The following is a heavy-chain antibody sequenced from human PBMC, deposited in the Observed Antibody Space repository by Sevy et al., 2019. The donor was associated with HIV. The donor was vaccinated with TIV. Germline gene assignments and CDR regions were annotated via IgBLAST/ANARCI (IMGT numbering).Heavy chain of an antibody. CDR2: IKSKTDGGTT. Sequence: GGSLRLSCAASGFTFSNAWMSWVRQAPGKGLEWVGRIKSKTDGGTTDYAAPVKGRFTISRDDSKNTLYLQMNSLKTEYTAVYYCTTDRGYCSSTSCYSLNYYYGMDVWGQGTTVTVSS. J-gene: IGHJ6*02. CDR3: TTDRGYCSSTSCYSLNYYYGMDV. V-gene: IGHV3-15*01. CDR1: GFTFSNAW. D-gene: IGHD2-2*01.